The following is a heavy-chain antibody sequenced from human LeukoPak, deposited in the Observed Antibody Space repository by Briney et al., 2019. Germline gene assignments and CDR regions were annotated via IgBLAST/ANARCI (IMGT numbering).Heavy chain of an antibody. CDR1: GFTFSSYG. CDR3: AKKYYYGSGSFYYYYGMDV. J-gene: IGHJ6*02. CDR2: IRYDGSNK. D-gene: IGHD3-10*01. V-gene: IGHV3-30*02. Sequence: PGGSLRLSCAASGFTFSSYGMHWVRQAPGKGLEWVAFIRYDGSNKYYADSVKGRFTISRDNSKNTLYLQMNSLRAGDTAVYYCAKKYYYGSGSFYYYYGMDVWGQGTTVTVSS.